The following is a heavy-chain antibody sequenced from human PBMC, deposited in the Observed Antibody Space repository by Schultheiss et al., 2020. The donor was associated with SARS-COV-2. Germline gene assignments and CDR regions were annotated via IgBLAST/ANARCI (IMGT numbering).Heavy chain of an antibody. J-gene: IGHJ6*02. CDR1: GDSISDYY. D-gene: IGHD6-19*01. CDR2: IYHSGST. Sequence: GSLRLSCTVSGDSISDYYWSWIRQPPGKGLEWVGHIYHSGSTNSNPSLNGRAIISVDTSKNQFSLKLSSVTAADTAVYYCAYDSSGWSVRSVDVWGQGTTVTVSS. CDR3: AYDSSGWSVRSVDV. V-gene: IGHV4-59*12.